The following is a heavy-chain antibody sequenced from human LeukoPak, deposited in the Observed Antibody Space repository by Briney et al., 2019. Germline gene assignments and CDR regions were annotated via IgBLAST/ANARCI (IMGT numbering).Heavy chain of an antibody. CDR1: GYTFTGYY. J-gene: IGHJ4*02. D-gene: IGHD3-22*01. CDR2: INPNSGGT. CDR3: ARVRDYYDSSGYYIDY. V-gene: IGHV1-2*02. Sequence: GASVKVSCKASGYTFTGYYMHWVRQAPGRGLEWMGWINPNSGGTNYAQKFQGRVTMTRDTSISTAYMELSRLRSDDTAVYYCARVRDYYDSSGYYIDYWGQGTLVTVSS.